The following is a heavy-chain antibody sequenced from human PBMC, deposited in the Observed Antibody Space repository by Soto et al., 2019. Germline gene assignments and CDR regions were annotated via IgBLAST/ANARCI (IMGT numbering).Heavy chain of an antibody. V-gene: IGHV3-30-3*01. J-gene: IGHJ5*02. D-gene: IGHD1-20*01. Sequence: QVQLVESGGGVVQPGRSLRLSCAASGFTFSTHAMHWVRQPPGKGLEFVAIVSFDGSNKYYADSVKGRFTISRDNSKNTLYLQMSGLTPDDTAVYYCARDHTGITTTGGGGVHHWGQGTLVTVSS. CDR2: VSFDGSNK. CDR1: GFTFSTHA. CDR3: ARDHTGITTTGGGGVHH.